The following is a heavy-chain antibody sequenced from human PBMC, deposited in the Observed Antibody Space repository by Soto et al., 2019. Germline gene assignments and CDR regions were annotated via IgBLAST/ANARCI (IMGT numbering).Heavy chain of an antibody. CDR3: ASRVLCDMDV. D-gene: IGHD2-21*01. V-gene: IGHV1-46*01. CDR2: INPNDGAT. J-gene: IGHJ6*02. CDR1: GDTFTTNY. Sequence: QEQLVQSGAEVKEPGASLKVSCKASGDTFTTNYIHWVRQAPGQGLEWMGRINPNDGATLYAQEFQGRLILTTDKSTSTVYMDLNSVKSEDSAVYYCASRVLCDMDVWGQGTTVTVSS.